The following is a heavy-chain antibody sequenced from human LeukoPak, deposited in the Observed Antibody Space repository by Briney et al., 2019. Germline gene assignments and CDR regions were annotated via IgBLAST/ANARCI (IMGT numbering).Heavy chain of an antibody. CDR3: TKDITPGGTDV. Sequence: GGSLRLSCAGSGLTTRDHAMHWVRQAPGKGLEWVSGIAWDGGRIGCADSVKGRFTVSRDNAKNSLYLQMDSLRGDDTALYYCTKDITPGGTDVWGKGTTVTVSS. J-gene: IGHJ6*04. CDR2: IAWDGGRI. V-gene: IGHV3-9*02. CDR1: GLTTRDHA. D-gene: IGHD1-14*01.